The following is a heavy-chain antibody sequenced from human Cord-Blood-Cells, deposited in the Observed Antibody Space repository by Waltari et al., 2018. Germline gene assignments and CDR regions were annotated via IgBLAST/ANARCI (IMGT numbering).Heavy chain of an antibody. CDR3: AISSQYFGGSLSSPAFDI. J-gene: IGHJ3*02. Sequence: EVQLVQSGAEVKKPGATVKISCKVSGYTFTDYYMHWVQQAPGKGLGWMGLVDPEEGETIYAEKVQGRGTMTAERSTDTAYMELSSLRSEDTAVYYCAISSQYFGGSLSSPAFDIWGQGTMVTVSS. CDR2: VDPEEGET. V-gene: IGHV1-69-2*01. D-gene: IGHD3-10*01. CDR1: GYTFTDYY.